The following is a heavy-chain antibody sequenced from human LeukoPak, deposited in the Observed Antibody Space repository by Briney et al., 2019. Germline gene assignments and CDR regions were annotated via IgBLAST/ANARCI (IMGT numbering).Heavy chain of an antibody. CDR1: GYTFTSYG. Sequence: ATVKVSCKASGYTFTSYGISWVRQAPGQGLEWMGWISAYNGNTNYAQKLQGRVTMTTDTSTSTAYMELRSLRSDDTAVYYCARPSIYCSGGSCYPYYFDYWGQGTLVTVSS. V-gene: IGHV1-18*01. J-gene: IGHJ4*02. CDR3: ARPSIYCSGGSCYPYYFDY. D-gene: IGHD2-15*01. CDR2: ISAYNGNT.